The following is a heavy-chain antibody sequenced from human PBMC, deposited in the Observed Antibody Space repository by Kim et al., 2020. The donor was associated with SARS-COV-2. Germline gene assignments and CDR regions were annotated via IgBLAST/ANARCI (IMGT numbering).Heavy chain of an antibody. CDR3: ARGGEWLRLLSGPLDY. Sequence: GGSLRLSCAASGFTFSSYAMHWVRQAPGKGLEWVAVISYDGSNKYYADSVKGRFTISRDNSKNTLYLQMNSLRAEDTAVYYCARGGEWLRLLSGPLDYWGQGTLVTVSS. CDR1: GFTFSSYA. J-gene: IGHJ4*02. V-gene: IGHV3-30*04. D-gene: IGHD5-12*01. CDR2: ISYDGSNK.